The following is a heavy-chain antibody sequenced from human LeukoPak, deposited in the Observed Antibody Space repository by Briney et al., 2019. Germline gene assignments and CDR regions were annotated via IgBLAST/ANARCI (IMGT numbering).Heavy chain of an antibody. Sequence: GGSLRLSCAASGFTFTSYAMTWVRQAPGKGLEWVSTVSGSAGRTDYADSVKGRFTISRDNLKNTLYLQMNGLRAEDTATYYCARGYGVDQWGQGTQVIVSS. CDR1: GFTFTSYA. J-gene: IGHJ4*02. CDR2: VSGSAGRT. V-gene: IGHV3-23*01. CDR3: ARGYGVDQ. D-gene: IGHD4/OR15-4a*01.